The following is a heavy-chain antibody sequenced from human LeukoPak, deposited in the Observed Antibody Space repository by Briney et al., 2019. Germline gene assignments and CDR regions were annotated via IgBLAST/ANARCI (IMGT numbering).Heavy chain of an antibody. V-gene: IGHV3-33*01. J-gene: IGHJ3*02. D-gene: IGHD2-15*01. CDR3: ARGAYCSDDSCPGAFDI. CDR2: IWYDGSNK. Sequence: GGSLRLSCAASGFAFSTYAMYWVRQAPGKGLEWVTVIWYDGSNKYYADSVKGRFTISRDNSKNTLYLQMNSLRAEDTAVYYCARGAYCSDDSCPGAFDIWGQGTMVTLSS. CDR1: GFAFSTYA.